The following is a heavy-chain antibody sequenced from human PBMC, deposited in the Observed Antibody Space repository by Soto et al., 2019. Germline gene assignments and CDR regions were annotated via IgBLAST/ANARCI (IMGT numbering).Heavy chain of an antibody. J-gene: IGHJ4*02. Sequence: QLQLQESGPGLVKPSETLSLTCTVSGGSISSSSYYWGWIRQPPGKGLEWIGSIYYSGSTYYNPSLKSRVTISVDTSKNQFSLKLSSVTAADTAVYYCARLTVTTPFDDWGQGTLVTVSS. CDR3: ARLTVTTPFDD. D-gene: IGHD4-17*01. CDR2: IYYSGST. CDR1: GGSISSSSYY. V-gene: IGHV4-39*01.